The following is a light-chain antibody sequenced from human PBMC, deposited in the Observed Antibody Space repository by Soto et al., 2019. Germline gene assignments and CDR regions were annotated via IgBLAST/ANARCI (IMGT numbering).Light chain of an antibody. CDR3: QKSSNWPGT. CDR2: DAS. Sequence: EIVLTQSPGTMSLSPGERATLSCRASQSVRNYLAWYQQRPGQIPRLLIYDASNRATGIPARFSGSGSGTDFSLTIISLAPEDFAVYYSQKSSNWPGTFGKGTKVEIK. J-gene: IGKJ1*01. V-gene: IGKV3-11*01. CDR1: QSVRNY.